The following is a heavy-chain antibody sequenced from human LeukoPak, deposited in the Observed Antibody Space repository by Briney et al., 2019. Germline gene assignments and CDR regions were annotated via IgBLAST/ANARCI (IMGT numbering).Heavy chain of an antibody. CDR1: GGSFSGYY. CDR3: ARRGYYGSGRRFDP. Sequence: SETLSLTCAVHGGSFSGYYWSWIRQPPGKGLEWIGEINHSGSTNYNPSLKSRVTISVDTSKNQFSLKLSSVTAADTAVYYCARRGYYGSGRRFDPWGEGTLVTVSS. D-gene: IGHD3-10*01. V-gene: IGHV4-34*01. J-gene: IGHJ5*02. CDR2: INHSGST.